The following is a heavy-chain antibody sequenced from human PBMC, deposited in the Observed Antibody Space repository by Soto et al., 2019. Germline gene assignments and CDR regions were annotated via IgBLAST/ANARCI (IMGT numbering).Heavy chain of an antibody. J-gene: IGHJ4*02. CDR3: TRGYYGPDY. D-gene: IGHD3-10*01. CDR1: GFTFSSYF. Sequence: EVQLVESGGGSVQPGGSLRLSCAASGFTFSSYFMYWVLQAPGKGLVWVSRIDNDGGTTNYADSVKGRITISRDNAKNTLYLQMNSLRAEDTAVYYCTRGYYGPDYWGQGTLVTVSS. CDR2: IDNDGGTT. V-gene: IGHV3-74*01.